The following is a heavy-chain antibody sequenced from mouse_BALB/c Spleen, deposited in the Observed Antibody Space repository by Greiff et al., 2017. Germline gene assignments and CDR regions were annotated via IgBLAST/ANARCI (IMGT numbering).Heavy chain of an antibody. CDR2: IDPSDSYT. CDR3: ARLLLPFDY. J-gene: IGHJ2*01. D-gene: IGHD2-12*01. V-gene: IGHV1-69*02. Sequence: QVHVKQPGAELVKPGASVKLSCKASGYTFTSYWMHWVKQRPGQGLEWIGEIDPSDSYTNYNQKFKGKATLTVDKSSSTAYMQLSSLTSEDSAVYYCARLLLPFDYWGQGTTLTVSS. CDR1: GYTFTSYW.